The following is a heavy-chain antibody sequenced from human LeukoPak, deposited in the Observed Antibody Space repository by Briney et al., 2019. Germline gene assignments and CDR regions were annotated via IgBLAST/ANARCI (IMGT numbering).Heavy chain of an antibody. CDR1: GGSISSYY. J-gene: IGHJ4*02. V-gene: IGHV4-4*07. CDR2: IYTSGST. Sequence: SETLSLTCTVSGGSISSYYWSWIRQPAGKGLEWIGRIYTSGSTNYNPSLKSRVSISVDTSKNQFSLKLSSVTAADTAVYYCVRGYRGGYASRRFDYWGQGTLVTVSS. D-gene: IGHD5-24*01. CDR3: VRGYRGGYASRRFDY.